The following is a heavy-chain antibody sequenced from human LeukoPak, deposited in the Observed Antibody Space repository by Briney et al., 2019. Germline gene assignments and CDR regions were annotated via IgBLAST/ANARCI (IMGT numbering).Heavy chain of an antibody. J-gene: IGHJ3*02. D-gene: IGHD4-23*01. V-gene: IGHV3-23*01. CDR2: ISGSGAT. Sequence: GGSLRLSCAASGFTFSTSAMTWVRQAPGKGLEWVSGISGSGATDYADSVKGRFTISRDNSKNTLYLQMNSLRAEDTAVYYCAKGPLITVAPIIWGQGTMVTVSS. CDR1: GFTFSTSA. CDR3: AKGPLITVAPII.